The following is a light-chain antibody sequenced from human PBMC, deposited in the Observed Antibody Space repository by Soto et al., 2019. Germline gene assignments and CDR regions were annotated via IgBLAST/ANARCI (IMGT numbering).Light chain of an antibody. V-gene: IGLV2-8*01. CDR2: EVS. CDR3: SSYPGSNNLVV. J-gene: IGLJ2*01. Sequence: QSALTQPPSASGSPGQSVTISCTGTSSDVGGYNYVSWYQQHPGKAPKLMIYEVSKRPSGVPDRFSGSKSGNTASLTVSGVQAEDEADYYCSSYPGSNNLVVFGGGTKLTVL. CDR1: SSDVGGYNY.